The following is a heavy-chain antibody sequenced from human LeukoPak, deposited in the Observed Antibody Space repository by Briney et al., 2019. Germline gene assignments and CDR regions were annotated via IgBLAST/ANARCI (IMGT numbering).Heavy chain of an antibody. Sequence: GGSLRLSCAASGFTFSSYAMSWVRQAPGKGLEWVSYISSSGSTIYYADSVKGRFTISRDNAKNSLYLQMNSLRAEDTAVYYCARGLITYYDILTGYLPKYYFDYWGQGTLVTVSS. CDR3: ARGLITYYDILTGYLPKYYFDY. J-gene: IGHJ4*02. CDR2: ISSSGSTI. V-gene: IGHV3-48*03. CDR1: GFTFSSYA. D-gene: IGHD3-9*01.